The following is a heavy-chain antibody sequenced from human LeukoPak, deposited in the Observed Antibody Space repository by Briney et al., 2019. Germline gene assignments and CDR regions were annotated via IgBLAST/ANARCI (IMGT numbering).Heavy chain of an antibody. CDR2: INPNSGNT. Sequence: GASVKVSCKASGYTFTGYYMHWVRQAPGQGLEWMGWINPNSGNTGYAQKFQGRVSMTRDTSTSTAYMELSSLTSEDTAVYYCARGPRDTGNFDYWGQGTQVTVSS. CDR3: ARGPRDTGNFDY. CDR1: GYTFTGYY. V-gene: IGHV1-8*02. D-gene: IGHD5-18*01. J-gene: IGHJ4*02.